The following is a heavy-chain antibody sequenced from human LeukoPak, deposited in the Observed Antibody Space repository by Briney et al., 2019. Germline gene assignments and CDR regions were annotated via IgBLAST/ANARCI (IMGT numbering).Heavy chain of an antibody. V-gene: IGHV3-64*01. J-gene: IGHJ5*02. CDR3: ARALGYCSSTSCYPWFDP. CDR1: GFTFSSYA. CDR2: ISSNGGST. D-gene: IGHD2-2*01. Sequence: GGSLRLSCAASGFTFSSYAMHWVRQAPGKGLEYVSAISSNGGSTYYANSVKGRFTISRDNAKNSLYLQMNSLRAEDTAVYYCARALGYCSSTSCYPWFDPWGQGTLVTVSS.